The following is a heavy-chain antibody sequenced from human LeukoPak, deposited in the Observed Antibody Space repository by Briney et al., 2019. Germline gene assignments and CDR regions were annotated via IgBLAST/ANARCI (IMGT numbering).Heavy chain of an antibody. CDR2: IYHSGST. J-gene: IGHJ6*03. V-gene: IGHV4-38-2*02. CDR1: GYSISSGYY. CDR3: AREVGSSSWYVSPPHYHYMDV. D-gene: IGHD6-13*01. Sequence: SETLSLTCTVSGYSISSGYYWGWIRQPPGKGLEWIGSIYHSGSTYYNPSLKSRVTISVDTSKNQFSLKLSSVTAADTAVYYCAREVGSSSWYVSPPHYHYMDVWGKGTTVTVSS.